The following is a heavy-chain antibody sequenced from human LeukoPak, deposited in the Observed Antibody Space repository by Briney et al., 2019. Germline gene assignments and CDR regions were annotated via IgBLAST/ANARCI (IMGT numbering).Heavy chain of an antibody. Sequence: ASVKVSCKASGYTFTSYGISWMRQAPGQGLEWMGWISAYNGNTNYAQKLQGRVTMTTDTSTSTAYMELRSLRSDDTAVYYCARDPGVGANDPIDYWGQGTLVTVSS. CDR2: ISAYNGNT. J-gene: IGHJ4*02. V-gene: IGHV1-18*01. CDR3: ARDPGVGANDPIDY. CDR1: GYTFTSYG. D-gene: IGHD1-26*01.